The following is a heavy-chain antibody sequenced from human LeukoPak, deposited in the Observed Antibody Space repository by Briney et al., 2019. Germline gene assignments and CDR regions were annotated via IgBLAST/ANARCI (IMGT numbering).Heavy chain of an antibody. CDR1: GYTFTSYG. J-gene: IGHJ5*02. Sequence: ASVKVSCKASGYTFTSYGISWVRQAPGQGLEWMGWISAYNGNTNYAQKLQGRVTVTTDTSTSTAYMELRSLRSDDTAVYYCARDVPGCDFWRGNWFDPWGQGTLVTVSS. V-gene: IGHV1-18*01. D-gene: IGHD3-3*01. CDR2: ISAYNGNT. CDR3: ARDVPGCDFWRGNWFDP.